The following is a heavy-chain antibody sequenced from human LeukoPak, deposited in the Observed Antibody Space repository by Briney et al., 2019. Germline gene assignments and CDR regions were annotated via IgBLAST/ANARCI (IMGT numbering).Heavy chain of an antibody. CDR3: ARGGYYYDSRPFDY. CDR2: IYYSGST. D-gene: IGHD3-22*01. Sequence: SETLSLTCTVSGGSISSYYWSWIRQPPGKGLEWIGYIYYSGSTNYNPSLKSRVTISVDTSKNQFSLKLSSVTAADTAVYYCARGGYYYDSRPFDYWGQGILVTVSS. J-gene: IGHJ4*02. CDR1: GGSISSYY. V-gene: IGHV4-59*01.